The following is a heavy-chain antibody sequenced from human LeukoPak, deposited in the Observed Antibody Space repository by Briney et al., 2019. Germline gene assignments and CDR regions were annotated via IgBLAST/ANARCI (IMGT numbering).Heavy chain of an antibody. CDR1: GDSISSGNYY. Sequence: PSETLSLTCTVSGDSISSGNYYWSWIRQHPGKGLEWIGYIYYSGSTYYNPSLKSRVTVSMDTSKNQFSLKLNSVSAADTAVYYCAREYRGYCSGSSCYGWFDPWGQGTLVTVSS. CDR3: AREYRGYCSGSSCYGWFDP. D-gene: IGHD2-15*01. J-gene: IGHJ5*02. CDR2: IYYSGST. V-gene: IGHV4-31*03.